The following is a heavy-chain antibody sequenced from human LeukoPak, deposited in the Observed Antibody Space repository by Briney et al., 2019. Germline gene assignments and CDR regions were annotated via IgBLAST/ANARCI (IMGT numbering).Heavy chain of an antibody. Sequence: GGSLRLSCAASGFTFSSYAMHWVRQAPGKGLEWVAVISYDGSNKYYADSVKGRFTISRDNSKNTLYLQMNSLRAEDTAVYYCARDMRYYYDSSGYMAPDYWGQGTLVTVSS. V-gene: IGHV3-30-3*01. CDR1: GFTFSSYA. CDR2: ISYDGSNK. D-gene: IGHD3-22*01. J-gene: IGHJ4*02. CDR3: ARDMRYYYDSSGYMAPDY.